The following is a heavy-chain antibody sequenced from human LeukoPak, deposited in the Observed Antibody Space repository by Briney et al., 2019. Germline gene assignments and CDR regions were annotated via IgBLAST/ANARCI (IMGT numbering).Heavy chain of an antibody. CDR3: ARELQLLHTGFSSGLDY. V-gene: IGHV3-23*01. J-gene: IGHJ4*02. D-gene: IGHD6-19*01. CDR2: ISGSGGST. CDR1: GFTFSSYA. Sequence: PGGSLRLSCAASGFTFSSYAMSWVRQAPGKGLEWVSAISGSGGSTYYADSVKGRFTISRDNSKNTLYLQMNSLRAEDTAVYYCARELQLLHTGFSSGLDYWGQGTLVTVSS.